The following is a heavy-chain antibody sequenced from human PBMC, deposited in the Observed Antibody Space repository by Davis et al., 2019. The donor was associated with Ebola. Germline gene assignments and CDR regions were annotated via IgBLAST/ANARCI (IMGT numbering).Heavy chain of an antibody. CDR1: GFTFSSFD. V-gene: IGHV3-11*03. J-gene: IGHJ6*01. CDR3: TLLQEHL. Sequence: GGSLRLSCAASGFTFSSFDMSWIRQAPGKGPEWVSYITSGSTYINYADSVKGRFTISRDNAKNSLYLQMNSLHQGPIGLPPGTLLQEHLWG. CDR2: ITSGSTYI.